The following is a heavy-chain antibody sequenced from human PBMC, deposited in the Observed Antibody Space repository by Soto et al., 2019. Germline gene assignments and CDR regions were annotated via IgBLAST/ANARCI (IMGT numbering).Heavy chain of an antibody. D-gene: IGHD1-26*01. CDR2: IFGSGRTT. Sequence: GGSRRLSCAASGFDFSSDVMNWVRQAPGKGLEWVASIFGSGRTTYYADSVKGRFNISRDNSKNTLYLQLNSLRVEDTALYYCAKSQSGSFFAAFDLWGQGTMVTV. V-gene: IGHV3-23*01. J-gene: IGHJ3*01. CDR1: GFDFSSDV. CDR3: AKSQSGSFFAAFDL.